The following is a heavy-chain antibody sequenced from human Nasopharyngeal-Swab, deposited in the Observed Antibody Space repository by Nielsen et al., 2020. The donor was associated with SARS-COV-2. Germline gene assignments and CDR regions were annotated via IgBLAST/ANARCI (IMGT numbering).Heavy chain of an antibody. D-gene: IGHD3-3*01. CDR1: GFTFSSYE. V-gene: IGHV3-48*03. Sequence: GGSLRLSCAASGFTFSSYELNWVCQAPGTGQEWVSYISSSGSTIYYADSVKGRFTISRDNAKDTLYLQMDSLRAADTALYYCERAGVRDDLSYYYCMDVWGQGTPVTVSS. J-gene: IGHJ6*02. CDR3: ERAGVRDDLSYYYCMDV. CDR2: ISSSGSTI.